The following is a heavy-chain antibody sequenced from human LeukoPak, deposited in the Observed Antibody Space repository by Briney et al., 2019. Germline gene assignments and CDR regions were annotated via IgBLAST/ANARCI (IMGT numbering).Heavy chain of an antibody. CDR1: GGSISSGSYY. CDR3: ARVGCSSTSCYDNWFDP. V-gene: IGHV4-61*02. Sequence: SETLSLTCTVSGGSISSGSYYWSWIRQPAGKGLEWIGRIYTSGSTNYNPSLKSRVTISVDTSKNQFSLKLSSVTAADTAVYYCARVGCSSTSCYDNWFDPWGQGTLVTVFS. CDR2: IYTSGST. D-gene: IGHD2-2*01. J-gene: IGHJ5*02.